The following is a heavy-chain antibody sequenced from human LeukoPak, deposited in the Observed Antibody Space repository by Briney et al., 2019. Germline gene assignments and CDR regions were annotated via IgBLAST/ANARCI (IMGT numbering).Heavy chain of an antibody. CDR2: IKKDGSER. J-gene: IGHJ6*03. CDR3: VRDVCTVTFGGVIYYMDV. D-gene: IGHD3-16*01. Sequence: PGGSLRLSCAASGFTFSSYWMSWVRQAPGKGLEWVANIKKDGSERYYVDSVKGRFTISRDNAKNSLYLQMNSLRAEDRAVYYCVRDVCTVTFGGVIYYMDVWGKGTTVTVSS. CDR1: GFTFSSYW. V-gene: IGHV3-7*01.